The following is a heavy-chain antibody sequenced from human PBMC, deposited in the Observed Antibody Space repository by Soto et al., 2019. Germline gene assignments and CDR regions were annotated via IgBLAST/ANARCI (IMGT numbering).Heavy chain of an antibody. CDR3: AQCLLGVNYYYGMDV. J-gene: IGHJ6*02. V-gene: IGHV1-69*12. CDR1: GGTFSSYA. CDR2: IIPIFATA. D-gene: IGHD3-16*01. Sequence: QVQLVQSGAEVKKPGSSVKVSCKASGGTFSSYAINWVRQAPGQGLEWMGGIIPIFATADYAQKFQGRVTITADESXXTAYMELSSLRPEDTAVYYCAQCLLGVNYYYGMDVWGQGTTVTVSS.